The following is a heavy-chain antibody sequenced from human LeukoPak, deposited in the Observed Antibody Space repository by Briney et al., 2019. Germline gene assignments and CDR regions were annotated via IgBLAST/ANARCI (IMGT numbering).Heavy chain of an antibody. CDR2: IKQDGSEK. V-gene: IGHV3-7*01. D-gene: IGHD3-10*01. J-gene: IGHJ4*02. CDR1: GFTFSSSW. Sequence: GWSLRLSCAASGFTFSSSWMSWVRQAPGKGLEWVANIKQDGSEKYYVDSVKGRFTISRDNAKNSLYLQMNSLRAEDTAVYFCARVVPPLYYFDYWGQGTLVTVSS. CDR3: ARVVPPLYYFDY.